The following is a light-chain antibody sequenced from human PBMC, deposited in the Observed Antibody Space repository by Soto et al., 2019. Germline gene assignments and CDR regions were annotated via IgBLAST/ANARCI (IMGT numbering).Light chain of an antibody. Sequence: QSALTQPASVSGSPGQSITISCTGSSSDVGVYNYVSWYQQHPGKAPKLMIYDIINRPSGVSNRFSGSKSGNTASLTISGLQAEDEADYYCVSFTTSRSYVFGTGTKLTVL. V-gene: IGLV2-14*01. CDR3: VSFTTSRSYV. CDR2: DII. J-gene: IGLJ1*01. CDR1: SSDVGVYNY.